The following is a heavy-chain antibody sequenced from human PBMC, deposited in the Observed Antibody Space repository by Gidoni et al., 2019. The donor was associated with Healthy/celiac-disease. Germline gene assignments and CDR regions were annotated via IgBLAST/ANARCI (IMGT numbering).Heavy chain of an antibody. V-gene: IGHV1-2*04. CDR1: GYTFTGYY. CDR2: INPNSGGT. D-gene: IGHD6-19*01. CDR3: ARDGGSGWRFDY. Sequence: QVQLVQSGAEVKKPGASVKVSCKASGYTFTGYYMHWARQAPGQGLEWMGWINPNSGGTNYAQKLQGWVTMTRDTTISTADMEMSRLRSDDTAVYYCARDGGSGWRFDYWGQGTLVTVSS. J-gene: IGHJ4*02.